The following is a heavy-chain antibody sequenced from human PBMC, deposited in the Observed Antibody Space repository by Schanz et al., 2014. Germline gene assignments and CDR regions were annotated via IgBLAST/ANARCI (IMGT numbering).Heavy chain of an antibody. Sequence: VQLVESGGGVVQPGGSLRLSCAASGFNFSTYALHWVRQAPGKGLEWVAFISYDGSFEDYLDSVKGRFTISRDNSKNTLYLQMSSLRGEDTAVYYCAKDLEPQCGGDCPLTWGQGTLVTVSS. J-gene: IGHJ4*02. CDR3: AKDLEPQCGGDCPLT. CDR1: GFNFSTYA. CDR2: ISYDGSFE. V-gene: IGHV3-30*04. D-gene: IGHD2-21*02.